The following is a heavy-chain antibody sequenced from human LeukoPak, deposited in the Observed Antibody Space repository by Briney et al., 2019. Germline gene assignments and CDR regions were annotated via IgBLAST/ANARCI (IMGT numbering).Heavy chain of an antibody. D-gene: IGHD5-24*01. CDR2: INPSGGST. Sequence: ASVKVSCKASGYTFTSYCMHSVRQAPGQGLEWMGIINPSGGSTSYGQKFQGRVTMNRDTSTSTVYMELSSLRSEGTAVYYCAGDLGDGYNGFDYWGQGTLVTVSS. J-gene: IGHJ4*02. CDR1: GYTFTSYC. CDR3: AGDLGDGYNGFDY. V-gene: IGHV1-46*01.